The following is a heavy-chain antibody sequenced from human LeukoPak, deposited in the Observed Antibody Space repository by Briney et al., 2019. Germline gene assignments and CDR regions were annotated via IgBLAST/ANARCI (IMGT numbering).Heavy chain of an antibody. J-gene: IGHJ4*02. V-gene: IGHV4-39*07. Sequence: SETLSLTCTVSGGSISSSSYYWGWIRQPPGKGLEWIGSISYSGSTYYNPSLKSRITISMDTSKSQFSLKLTSVTAADTAVYYCARDAVPGRLPTDYWGQGTLVTVSS. CDR3: ARDAVPGRLPTDY. CDR2: ISYSGST. CDR1: GGSISSSSYY. D-gene: IGHD6-19*01.